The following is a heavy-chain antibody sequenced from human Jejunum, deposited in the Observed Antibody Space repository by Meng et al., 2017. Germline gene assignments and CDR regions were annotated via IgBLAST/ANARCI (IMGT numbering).Heavy chain of an antibody. CDR2: IRKDGNQI. J-gene: IGHJ4*02. V-gene: IGHV3-7*01. D-gene: IGHD4-17*01. CDR3: ARDDGDFSFHY. Sequence: GGSLRLSCAASGFTFSSYWMTWVRQAPGEGMEWVANIRKDGNQIYYVDSVKSRFTVTRNSARHTLHIQMNSLRAEDTAVYYCARDDGDFSFHYWGQGSLVTVSS. CDR1: GFTFSSYW.